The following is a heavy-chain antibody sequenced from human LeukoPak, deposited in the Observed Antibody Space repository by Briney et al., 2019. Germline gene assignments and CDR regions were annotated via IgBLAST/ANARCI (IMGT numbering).Heavy chain of an antibody. Sequence: PGGSLRLSCAASGFTFSSFAMSWVRQAPGKGLEWVSTISGSGGSTYYADSVKGRFTISRDNSKNTLYLQMNSLRAEDTAVYYCAKPLLPVTAMVTGIDYWGQGTLVTVSS. D-gene: IGHD5-18*01. J-gene: IGHJ4*02. V-gene: IGHV3-23*01. CDR1: GFTFSSFA. CDR2: ISGSGGST. CDR3: AKPLLPVTAMVTGIDY.